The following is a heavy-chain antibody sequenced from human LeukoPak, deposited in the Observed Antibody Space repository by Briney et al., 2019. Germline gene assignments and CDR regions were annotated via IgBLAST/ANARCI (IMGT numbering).Heavy chain of an antibody. V-gene: IGHV4-59*01. CDR3: ARWDDYYDSSGYLY. J-gene: IGHJ4*02. CDR1: GGSISSYY. D-gene: IGHD3-22*01. CDR2: IYYRGST. Sequence: SETLSLTCTVSGGSISSYYWSWIRQPPGKGVEWIGYIYYRGSTNYNPSLKSRVTISVDPSNNQFSLKLSSVTAADTAVYYCARWDDYYDSSGYLYWGQGTLVTVSS.